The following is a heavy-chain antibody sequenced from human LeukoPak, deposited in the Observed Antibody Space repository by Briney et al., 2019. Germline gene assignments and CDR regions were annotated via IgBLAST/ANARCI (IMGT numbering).Heavy chain of an antibody. Sequence: PGGSLRLSCATSGFTFSSYAMSWVRQAPGKGLEWVSAISGSGGSTYYADSVKGRFTISRDNSKNTLYLQMNSLRAEDTAVYYCAKSLVGATRVFDYWGQGTLVTVSS. J-gene: IGHJ4*02. V-gene: IGHV3-23*01. CDR1: GFTFSSYA. D-gene: IGHD1-26*01. CDR3: AKSLVGATRVFDY. CDR2: ISGSGGST.